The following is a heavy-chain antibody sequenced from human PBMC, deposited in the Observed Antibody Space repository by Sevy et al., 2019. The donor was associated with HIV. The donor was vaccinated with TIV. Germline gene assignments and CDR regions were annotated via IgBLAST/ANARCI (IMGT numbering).Heavy chain of an antibody. CDR3: ARDVGICSGGSCYSGFDY. Sequence: GGSLRLSCAASGFTFSSYWMSWVRQAPGKGLEGVANIKQDGSEKYYVDSVKGRLTISRDNAKNSLYLQMNSLRAEDTAVYYCARDVGICSGGSCYSGFDYWGQGTLVTVSS. CDR2: IKQDGSEK. CDR1: GFTFSSYW. J-gene: IGHJ4*02. V-gene: IGHV3-7*03. D-gene: IGHD2-15*01.